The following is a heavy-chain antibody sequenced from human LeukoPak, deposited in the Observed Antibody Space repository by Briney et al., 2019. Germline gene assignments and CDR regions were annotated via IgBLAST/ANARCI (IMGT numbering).Heavy chain of an antibody. D-gene: IGHD4-23*01. Sequence: RPSETLSLTCTVSGNSISSGYYWGWIRQPPGKGLEWIGRIYTSGSTNYNPSLKSRVTMSVDTSKNQFSLKLSSVTAADTAVYYCARDRRAAVVTQWAFDIWGQGTMVTVSS. CDR2: IYTSGST. CDR3: ARDRRAAVVTQWAFDI. V-gene: IGHV4-38-2*02. CDR1: GNSISSGYY. J-gene: IGHJ3*02.